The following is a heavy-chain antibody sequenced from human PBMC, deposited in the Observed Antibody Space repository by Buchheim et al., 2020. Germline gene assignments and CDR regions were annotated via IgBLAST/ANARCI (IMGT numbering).Heavy chain of an antibody. CDR2: MSFDGSTR. V-gene: IGHV3-30*04. CDR1: GFTFRSYG. CDR3: ARDLISRASVVPAAVFGF. J-gene: IGHJ4*02. D-gene: IGHD2-2*01. Sequence: QVQLVESGGDVVQPGKSLRLSCAASGFTFRSYGMHWVRQAPGKGLEWVAAMSFDGSTRYYADSVKGRCTISRDNSKDILHLQMDAVRADDTAVYYCARDLISRASVVPAAVFGFWGQGT.